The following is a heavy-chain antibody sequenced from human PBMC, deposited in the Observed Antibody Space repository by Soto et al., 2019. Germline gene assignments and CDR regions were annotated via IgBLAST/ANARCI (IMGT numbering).Heavy chain of an antibody. V-gene: IGHV3-48*02. CDR1: GFTFSSYI. D-gene: IGHD3-3*01. CDR3: ARGILLLEWLPNDAFDI. CDR2: ISSSSSTI. Sequence: GFLRLSCSASGFTFSSYIMNWVRQAPGKGLEWVSYISSSSSTIYYADSVKGRFTISRDNAKNSLYLQMNSLRDEDTAVYYCARGILLLEWLPNDAFDIWGQGTMVTVSS. J-gene: IGHJ3*02.